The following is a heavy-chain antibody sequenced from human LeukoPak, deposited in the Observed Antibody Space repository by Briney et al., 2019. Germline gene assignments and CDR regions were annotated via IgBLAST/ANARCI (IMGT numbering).Heavy chain of an antibody. CDR2: IGTAGDT. Sequence: GGSLRLSCAASGFTFSSYDMHWVRKATGKGLEWVSAIGTAGDTYYPGSVKGRFTISRENAKNSLYLQMNSLRAGDTAVYYCARGGTNYYMDVWGKGTTVTVSS. CDR3: ARGGTNYYMDV. D-gene: IGHD1-26*01. J-gene: IGHJ6*03. CDR1: GFTFSSYD. V-gene: IGHV3-13*01.